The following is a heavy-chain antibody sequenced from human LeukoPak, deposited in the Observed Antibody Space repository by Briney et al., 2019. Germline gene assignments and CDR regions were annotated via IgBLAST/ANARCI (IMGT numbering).Heavy chain of an antibody. D-gene: IGHD2-21*02. V-gene: IGHV1-2*02. J-gene: IGHJ4*02. Sequence: ASVKVSCKASGYTFTGYYMHWVRQAPGQGLESMGWINPNSGGTNYAQKFQGRVTMTRDTSISTAYMELSRLRSDDTAIYYCARGLVPTRLAHCGGDCLIDYWGQGTLVTVSS. CDR1: GYTFTGYY. CDR3: ARGLVPTRLAHCGGDCLIDY. CDR2: INPNSGGT.